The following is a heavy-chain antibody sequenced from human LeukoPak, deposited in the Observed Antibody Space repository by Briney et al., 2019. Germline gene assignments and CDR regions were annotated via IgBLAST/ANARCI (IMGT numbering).Heavy chain of an antibody. Sequence: SETLSLTCTVSGGSISSYYWSWIRQPPGKGLEWIGSIYYSGSTYYNPSLKSRVTISVDTSKNQFSLKLSSVTAADTAVYYRARLYCSGGSCYVSRLIDYWGQGTLATVSS. CDR3: ARLYCSGGSCYVSRLIDY. V-gene: IGHV4-39*07. J-gene: IGHJ4*02. D-gene: IGHD2-15*01. CDR1: GGSISSYY. CDR2: IYYSGST.